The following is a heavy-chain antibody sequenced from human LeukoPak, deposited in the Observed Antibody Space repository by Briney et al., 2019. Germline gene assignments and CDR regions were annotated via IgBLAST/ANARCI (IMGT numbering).Heavy chain of an antibody. J-gene: IGHJ4*02. CDR3: ARDSYYYDSSGYYRCDY. D-gene: IGHD3-22*01. CDR2: ISAYNGNT. CDR1: GYTFTSYG. V-gene: IGHV1-18*01. Sequence: GASVKVSCKASGYTFTSYGISWVRQAPGQGLEWMGWISAYNGNTNYAQKLQGRVTMTTDTSTSTAYMELRSLRSDDTAVYYCARDSYYYDSSGYYRCDYWGQGTLVTVSS.